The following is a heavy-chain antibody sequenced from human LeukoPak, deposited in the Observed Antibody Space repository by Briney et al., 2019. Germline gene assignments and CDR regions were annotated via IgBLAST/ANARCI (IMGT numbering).Heavy chain of an antibody. Sequence: GEPLKISCAASGFTFSNAWMSWVRQAPGKGLEWVGRIKIKADGGTTDYAAPVKGRFTISRDDSKNTLFLQMNSLKTEDTAVYYCTTGRYFDWLLCNYWGQGTLVTVSS. CDR2: IKIKADGGTT. D-gene: IGHD3-9*01. CDR1: GFTFSNAW. J-gene: IGHJ4*02. V-gene: IGHV3-15*01. CDR3: TTGRYFDWLLCNY.